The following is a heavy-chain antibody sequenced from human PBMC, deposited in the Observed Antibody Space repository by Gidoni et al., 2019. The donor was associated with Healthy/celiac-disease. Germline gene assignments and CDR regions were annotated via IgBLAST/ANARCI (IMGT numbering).Heavy chain of an antibody. V-gene: IGHV3-49*03. J-gene: IGHJ4*02. CDR3: TRDGGGYCSGGSCYSGFCDY. CDR2: VRSKAYGGTT. CDR1: GFTFGDDA. D-gene: IGHD2-15*01. Sequence: EVQLVESGGGLVQPGRSRRFSCTASGFTFGDDAMSWFRQAPGKGLEWVGFVRSKAYGGTTEYAASVKGSFTISRDDSKSIAYLQMNSLKTEDTAVYYCTRDGGGYCSGGSCYSGFCDYWGQGTLVTVSS.